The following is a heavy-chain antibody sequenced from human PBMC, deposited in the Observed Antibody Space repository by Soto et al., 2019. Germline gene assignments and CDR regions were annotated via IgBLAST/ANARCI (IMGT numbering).Heavy chain of an antibody. CDR1: RFTFSSYG. V-gene: IGHV3-33*01. Sequence: QVQLVESGGGVVQPGRSLRLSCAASRFTFSSYGMHWVRQAPGKGLEWVAVIWSDGNNKYYADSVKGRFTISRDNSENNLEPQTNSLGGEDTDIYYCARSAIAPRHLADWYFDLWGRGTLVTVSS. CDR2: IWSDGNNK. CDR3: ARSAIAPRHLADWYFDL. D-gene: IGHD6-6*01. J-gene: IGHJ2*01.